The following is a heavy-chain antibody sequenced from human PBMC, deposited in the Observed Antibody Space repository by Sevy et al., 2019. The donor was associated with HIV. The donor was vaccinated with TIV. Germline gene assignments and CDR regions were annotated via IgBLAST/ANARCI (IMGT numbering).Heavy chain of an antibody. CDR3: ARGAIFGVSDRITYYFDY. D-gene: IGHD3-3*01. CDR2: ISSSSSTI. Sequence: GGSLRLSCAASGFTFSSYSMNWVRQAPGKGLEWVSYISSSSSTIYYADSVKGRFTISRDNAKNSLYLQMNSLRDEDTAVYCCARGAIFGVSDRITYYFDYWGQGTLVTVSS. J-gene: IGHJ4*02. V-gene: IGHV3-48*02. CDR1: GFTFSSYS.